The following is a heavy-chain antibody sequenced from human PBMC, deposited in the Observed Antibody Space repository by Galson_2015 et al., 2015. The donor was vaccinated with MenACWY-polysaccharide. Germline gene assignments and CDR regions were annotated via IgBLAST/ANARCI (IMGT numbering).Heavy chain of an antibody. Sequence: SLRLSCATSGFIFSNYWMSWVRLTPGKGLEWLGNIKNDGTAKNYVDSVKGRFTFSRDNTKNSLYLQMSSLRGEDTAVYYCAKDRHWSSFDCWGQGTLVTVSS. CDR1: GFIFSNYW. D-gene: IGHD3-3*01. J-gene: IGHJ4*02. CDR3: AKDRHWSSFDC. V-gene: IGHV3-7*04. CDR2: IKNDGTAK.